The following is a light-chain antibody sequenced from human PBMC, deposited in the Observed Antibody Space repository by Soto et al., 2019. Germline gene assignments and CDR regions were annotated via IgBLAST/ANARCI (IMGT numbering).Light chain of an antibody. V-gene: IGKV3-20*01. CDR3: QLYGSASRT. CDR1: QRVSSSY. Sequence: EIVLTQSPGTLSLSPGERATLSCRASQRVSSSYIAWYQQKSGQAPRLLISGASNRATGIPDRFGGSGSETDFTLTISRLEPEEFAVYYCQLYGSASRTFGQGTRVDIK. CDR2: GAS. J-gene: IGKJ1*01.